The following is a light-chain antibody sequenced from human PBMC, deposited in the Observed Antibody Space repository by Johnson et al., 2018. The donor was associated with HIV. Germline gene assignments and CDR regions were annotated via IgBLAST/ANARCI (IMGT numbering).Light chain of an antibody. CDR3: GTWDSSLSAFYV. CDR1: SSTIGNNY. V-gene: IGLV1-51*02. CDR2: ENN. J-gene: IGLJ1*01. Sequence: QSVLTQPPSVSAAPGQKVTISCSGSSSTIGNNYVSWYQQLPGTAPKLLIYENNKRHTGISHRFSGSRSGTSATLGMTGLQPGDDADYYCGTWDSSLSAFYVFGTGTKVTVL.